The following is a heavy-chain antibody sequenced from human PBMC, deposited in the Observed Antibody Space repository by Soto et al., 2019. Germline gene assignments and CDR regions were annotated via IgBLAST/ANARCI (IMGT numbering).Heavy chain of an antibody. CDR3: ATVEMATLHDAFDI. D-gene: IGHD5-12*01. CDR1: GGTFSSYA. CDR2: IIPIFGTA. V-gene: IGHV1-69*13. Sequence: SVKLSCNASGGTFSSYASSWGRQAPGQGREWMGGIIPIFGTANYAQKFQGRVTITADESTSTAYMELSSLRSEDTAVYYCATVEMATLHDAFDICGQGTMVTVSS. J-gene: IGHJ3*02.